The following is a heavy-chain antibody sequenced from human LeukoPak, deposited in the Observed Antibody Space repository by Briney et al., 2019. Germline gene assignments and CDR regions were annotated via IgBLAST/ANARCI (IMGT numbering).Heavy chain of an antibody. CDR1: GFTFSSYA. V-gene: IGHV3-23*01. J-gene: IGHJ4*02. CDR2: ISGSGDTT. CDR3: AKAGPQYFDY. Sequence: GGSLRLSCAASGFTFSSYAVNWVRQAPGKGLEWVSVISGSGDTTYYADSVKGRFTISRDNSKNTLYLQMNSLRAKDTAIYYCAKAGPQYFDYWGQGTLVTVSS.